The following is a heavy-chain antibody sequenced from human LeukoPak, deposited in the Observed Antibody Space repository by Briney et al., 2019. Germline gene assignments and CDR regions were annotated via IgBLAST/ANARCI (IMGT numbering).Heavy chain of an antibody. V-gene: IGHV1-69*13. CDR2: IIPIFGTA. J-gene: IGHJ5*02. CDR1: GGTFSSYA. CDR3: ARIDGSGSYYNGNNWFDP. Sequence: SVKVSCKASGGTFSSYAISWVRQAPGQGLEWMGGIIPIFGTANYAQKFQGRVTITADESTSTAYMELSSLRSEDTAVYYCARIDGSGSYYNGNNWFDPWGQGTLVTVSS. D-gene: IGHD3-10*01.